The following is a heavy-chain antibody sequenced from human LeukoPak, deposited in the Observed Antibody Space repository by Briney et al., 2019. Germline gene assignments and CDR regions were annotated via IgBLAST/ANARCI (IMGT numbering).Heavy chain of an antibody. Sequence: SQTLSLTCTVSGGSISSGGYYWSWLRQHPGKGREWIGYIYFRGSTYYTPSLKRRLTISVDTSTNQFSLKLSSVTAADTAVYYCARDRAVDTDIVVVPAVRRDAFDIWGQGTMVTVSS. CDR2: IYFRGST. D-gene: IGHD2-2*01. J-gene: IGHJ3*02. CDR1: GGSISSGGYY. V-gene: IGHV4-31*03. CDR3: ARDRAVDTDIVVVPAVRRDAFDI.